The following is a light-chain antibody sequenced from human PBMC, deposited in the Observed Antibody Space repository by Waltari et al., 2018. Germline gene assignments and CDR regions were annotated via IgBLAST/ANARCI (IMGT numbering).Light chain of an antibody. CDR3: QQSDGIPFT. J-gene: IGKJ2*01. CDR2: KTS. CDR1: QSVGRF. V-gene: IGKV1-39*01. Sequence: DIKMTQSPSSLSASVGDTVTITCPASQSVGRFLNWYQQRPGAAPNLLIYKTSDLQSGVPSRFTGSGSGTDFTLTIDSLQPEDFATYYCQQSDGIPFTFGPGT.